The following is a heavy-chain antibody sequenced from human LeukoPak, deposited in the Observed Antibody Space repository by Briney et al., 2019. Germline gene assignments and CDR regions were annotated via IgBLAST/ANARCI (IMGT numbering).Heavy chain of an antibody. V-gene: IGHV4-34*01. J-gene: IGHJ4*02. CDR3: ARGVDYYGV. Sequence: TSETLSLTCAVYGGSFSGYYWNWIRQPPGKGLEWIGEINHSGRTSYNPSLKSRVTISVDTSKKQFSLKLSSVTAADTAVYYCARGVDYYGVWGQGTLVTVSS. CDR2: INHSGRT. D-gene: IGHD3-10*01. CDR1: GGSFSGYY.